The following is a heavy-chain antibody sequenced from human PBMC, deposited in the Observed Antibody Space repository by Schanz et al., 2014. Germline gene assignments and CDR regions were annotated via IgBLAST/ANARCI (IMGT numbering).Heavy chain of an antibody. CDR1: GGSISSSRYY. CDR2: IYTSGST. J-gene: IGHJ5*02. V-gene: IGHV4-61*02. D-gene: IGHD3-3*01. Sequence: QLQLQESGPGLVKPSETLSLTCSVSGGSISSSRYYWGWIRQPAGKGLEWIGRIYTSGSTNYNPTHKSRVTMSLDTSKTQSSLKLSSVTAADTAVYYCARDRGYDFSFDPWGQGTLVTVSS. CDR3: ARDRGYDFSFDP.